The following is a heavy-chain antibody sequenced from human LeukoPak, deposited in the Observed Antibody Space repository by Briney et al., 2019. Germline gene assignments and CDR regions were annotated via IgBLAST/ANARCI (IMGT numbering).Heavy chain of an antibody. CDR2: IKQDGSEK. V-gene: IGHV3-7*01. Sequence: GGSLRLSCEASGFTFSSYWMSWVRQAPGKGLEWVANIKQDGSEKYYVDSVKGRFTISRDNAKNSLYLQMNSLRAEDTAVYYCARDSRSSGWYEGRYYYYYGMDVWGQGTTVTVSS. CDR1: GFTFSSYW. D-gene: IGHD6-19*01. J-gene: IGHJ6*02. CDR3: ARDSRSSGWYEGRYYYYYGMDV.